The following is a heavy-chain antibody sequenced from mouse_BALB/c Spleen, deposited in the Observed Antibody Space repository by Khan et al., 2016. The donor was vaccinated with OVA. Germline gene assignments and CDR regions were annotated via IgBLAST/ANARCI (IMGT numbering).Heavy chain of an antibody. CDR1: GYTFTSYT. J-gene: IGHJ4*01. CDR2: INPSSDYT. D-gene: IGHD2-3*01. Sequence: QVQLKQSGAELARPGASVKMSCKASGYTFTSYTMHWVKQRPGQGLEWIGYINPSSDYTNYNQKFKDKATLTADKSSTTAYMQLSSLTSEDSAVXYCARSFGYYGAMDDWGQGTSVTVSS. CDR3: ARSFGYYGAMDD. V-gene: IGHV1-4*01.